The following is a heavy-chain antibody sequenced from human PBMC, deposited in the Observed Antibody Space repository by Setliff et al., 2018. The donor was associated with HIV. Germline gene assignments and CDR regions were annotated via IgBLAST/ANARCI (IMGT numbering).Heavy chain of an antibody. CDR1: GYNFGVYW. Sequence: PGGSLRLSCAASGYNFGVYWMHWVRQVPGKGLVWVSHINSDGSGTKYADPVKGRFTMSRDNAKNTLYLQMNSLRAEDTALYFCARDRGRPDSFDIWGQGTMVTVSS. CDR3: ARDRGRPDSFDI. J-gene: IGHJ3*02. V-gene: IGHV3-74*01. D-gene: IGHD1-26*01. CDR2: INSDGSGT.